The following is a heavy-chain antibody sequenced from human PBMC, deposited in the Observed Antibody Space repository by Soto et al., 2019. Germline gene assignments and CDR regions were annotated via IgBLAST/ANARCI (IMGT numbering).Heavy chain of an antibody. V-gene: IGHV4-39*01. Sequence: SETLSLTCTVSGGSISSGGYYWSWIRQHPGKGLEWIGYIYYSGSTYYNPSLKSRVTISVDTSKNQFSLKLSSVTAADTAVYYCARLTIFGDPSRRDYWGQGTLVTVSS. CDR3: ARLTIFGDPSRRDY. J-gene: IGHJ4*02. D-gene: IGHD3-3*01. CDR2: IYYSGST. CDR1: GGSISSGGYY.